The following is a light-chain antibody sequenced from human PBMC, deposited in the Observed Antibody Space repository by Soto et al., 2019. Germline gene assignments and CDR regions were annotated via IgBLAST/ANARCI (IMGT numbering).Light chain of an antibody. CDR1: SSVVGGYNY. Sequence: QSVLTQPRSVSGSPGQSVTISCTGTSSVVGGYNYVSWYQQHPGKAPKLMIYDVSKRPSGVPDRFSGSKSGNTASLTISGLQAEDEADYYCCSYAGSYWVFGTGTKLTVL. V-gene: IGLV2-11*01. J-gene: IGLJ1*01. CDR3: CSYAGSYWV. CDR2: DVS.